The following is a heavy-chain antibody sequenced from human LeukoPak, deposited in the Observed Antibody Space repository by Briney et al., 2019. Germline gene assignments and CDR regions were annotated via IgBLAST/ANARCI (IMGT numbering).Heavy chain of an antibody. Sequence: SVKVSCKASGGTFSSYAISWVRQAPGQGLEWMGGIIPIFGTANYAQKFQGRVTVTADESTSTAYMELSSLRSEDTAVYYCARDDNYYDSSGYYFYHYWGQGTLVTVSS. V-gene: IGHV1-69*01. CDR3: ARDDNYYDSSGYYFYHY. J-gene: IGHJ4*02. CDR1: GGTFSSYA. D-gene: IGHD3-22*01. CDR2: IIPIFGTA.